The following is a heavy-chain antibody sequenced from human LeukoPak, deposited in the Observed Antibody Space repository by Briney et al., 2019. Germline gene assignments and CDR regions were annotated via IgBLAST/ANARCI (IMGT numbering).Heavy chain of an antibody. CDR1: GFTVSSDY. Sequence: HPGGSLRLSCAASGFTVSSDYMSWVRQAPGKGLEWVSVIYSDGNTYYADSVKGRFTISRDNSKNTLYLQMNSLRAEDTAVYYCARDGLYYYYGMDVWGQGTTVTVSS. D-gene: IGHD3/OR15-3a*01. CDR3: ARDGLYYYYGMDV. CDR2: IYSDGNT. J-gene: IGHJ6*02. V-gene: IGHV3-53*01.